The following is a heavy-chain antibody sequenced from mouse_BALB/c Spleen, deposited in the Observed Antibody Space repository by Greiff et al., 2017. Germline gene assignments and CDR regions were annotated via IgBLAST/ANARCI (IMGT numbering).Heavy chain of an antibody. CDR1: GYSITSGYY. V-gene: IGHV3-6*02. CDR2: ISYDGSN. D-gene: IGHD2-3*01. CDR3: ARWLLGDY. J-gene: IGHJ2*01. Sequence: ESGPGLVKPSQSLSLTCSVTGYSITSGYYWNWIRQFPGNKLEWMGYISYDGSNNYNPSLKNRISITRDTSKNQFFLKLNSVTTEDTATYYCARWLLGDYWGQGTTLTVSS.